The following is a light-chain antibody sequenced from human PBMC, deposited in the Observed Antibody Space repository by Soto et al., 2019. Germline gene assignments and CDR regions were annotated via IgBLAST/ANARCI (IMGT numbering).Light chain of an antibody. V-gene: IGKV3-20*01. J-gene: IGKJ2*01. CDR1: QTITSGY. CDR2: AAS. Sequence: EIVLTQSPATLSMSPGERATLSCRASQTITSGYLAWHQQKPGQAPRLLIYAASSRAAGIPDRFSGSESGTHFTLTISRLEPEDFAVYYCHQYGSSPYTFGQGTTLEI. CDR3: HQYGSSPYT.